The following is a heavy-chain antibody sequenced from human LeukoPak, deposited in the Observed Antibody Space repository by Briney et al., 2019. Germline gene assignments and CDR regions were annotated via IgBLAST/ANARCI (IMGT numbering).Heavy chain of an antibody. D-gene: IGHD4-23*01. J-gene: IGHJ2*01. CDR3: AKNNDYGGSYWYFDL. CDR2: ISYDETNK. V-gene: IGHV3-30*04. Sequence: PGGSLRLPCAASGFTFTNYAMHWVRQAPGKGLEWVAVISYDETNKYYEDSVKGRFTISRGSSKNTLYLQMSSLRDEDTAVYYCAKNNDYGGSYWYFDLWGRGTLVTVSS. CDR1: GFTFTNYA.